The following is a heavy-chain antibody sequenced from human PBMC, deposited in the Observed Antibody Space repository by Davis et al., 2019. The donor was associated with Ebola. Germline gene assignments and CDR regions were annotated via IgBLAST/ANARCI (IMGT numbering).Heavy chain of an antibody. D-gene: IGHD3-10*01. Sequence: ASVPVSCKTSGYTFTTYYIHWVRQAPERGLKRMGWIDADNGNANYAQKFQGRVTMTRDTSTTTAYMELRSLKSDDTAVFYCARCRMVRGVLGRVPIVGPGYYYSMDVWGQGTTVTVSS. CDR3: ARCRMVRGVLGRVPIVGPGYYYSMDV. J-gene: IGHJ6*02. CDR1: GYTFTTYY. V-gene: IGHV1/OR15-2*02. CDR2: IDADNGNA.